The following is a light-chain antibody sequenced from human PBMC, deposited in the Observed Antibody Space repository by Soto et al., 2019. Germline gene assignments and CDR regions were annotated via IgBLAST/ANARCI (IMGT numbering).Light chain of an antibody. V-gene: IGKV1-39*01. Sequence: DIQMTQSPSSLSASVGDRVTITCRTSQSINTYLTWYQQKPGKAPKLLIYGASSLQSGVPLRFSGSGSGTDFTLTITTLQPDDFATYYCQESYSFLWGTCGQGTKVEIK. CDR1: QSINTY. CDR2: GAS. CDR3: QESYSFLWGT. J-gene: IGKJ1*01.